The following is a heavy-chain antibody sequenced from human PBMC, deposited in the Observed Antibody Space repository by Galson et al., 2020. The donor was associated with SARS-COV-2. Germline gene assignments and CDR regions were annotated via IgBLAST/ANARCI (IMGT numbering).Heavy chain of an antibody. CDR2: ISWDGGST. CDR1: GFTFDDYT. D-gene: IGHD2-8*01. Sequence: ESLKISCAASGFTFDDYTMHWVRQAPGKGLEWVSLISWDGGSTYYADSVKGRFTISRDNSKNSLYLQMNSLRTEDTALYYCAKDMLLLSYYYGMDVWGQGTTVTVSS. CDR3: AKDMLLLSYYYGMDV. V-gene: IGHV3-43*01. J-gene: IGHJ6*02.